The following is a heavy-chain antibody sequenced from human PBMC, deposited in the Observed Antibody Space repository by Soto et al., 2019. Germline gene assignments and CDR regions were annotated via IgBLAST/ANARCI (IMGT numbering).Heavy chain of an antibody. Sequence: QVQLVESGGGVVQPGRSLRLSCAASGFTFRDYALHWVRQAPGKGLEWVAVISYDGNNKYDADSVKGRFTVSRDNSKSTLYLQMNSLRAEDMAVYYCARELLHTSSPYFEYWGQGTLVTVSS. CDR1: GFTFRDYA. J-gene: IGHJ4*02. CDR2: ISYDGNNK. CDR3: ARELLHTSSPYFEY. D-gene: IGHD6-6*01. V-gene: IGHV3-30-3*01.